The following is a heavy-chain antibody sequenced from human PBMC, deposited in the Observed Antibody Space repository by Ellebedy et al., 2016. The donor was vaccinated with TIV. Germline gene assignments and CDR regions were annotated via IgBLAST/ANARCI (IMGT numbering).Heavy chain of an antibody. CDR3: ARDKYGSYDY. CDR2: SKNKVNSYSA. V-gene: IGHV3-72*01. Sequence: GESLEISXAASGFTFSDHYMDWVRQAPGKGLEWVGRSKNKVNSYSAHYAASVKDRFTISRDDSKDFLYLQMNSLKTEDTAVYYCARDKYGSYDYWGQGTLVTVSS. J-gene: IGHJ4*02. CDR1: GFTFSDHY. D-gene: IGHD1-26*01.